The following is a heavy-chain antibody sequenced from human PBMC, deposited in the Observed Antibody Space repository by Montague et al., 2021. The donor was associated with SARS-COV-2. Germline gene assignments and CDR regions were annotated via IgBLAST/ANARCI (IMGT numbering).Heavy chain of an antibody. CDR2: IYYSGST. V-gene: IGHV4-39*07. J-gene: IGHJ6*02. CDR1: GGSISSSSYY. CDR3: ARVGRQQLVRLSGMDV. Sequence: SETLSLTCTVSGGSISSSSYYWGWIRPPPGKGLEWIGSIYYSGSTYYTPSLKSRVTISVDTSKNQFSLKLSSVTAADTAVYYCARVGRQQLVRLSGMDVWGQGTTVTVSS. D-gene: IGHD6-13*01.